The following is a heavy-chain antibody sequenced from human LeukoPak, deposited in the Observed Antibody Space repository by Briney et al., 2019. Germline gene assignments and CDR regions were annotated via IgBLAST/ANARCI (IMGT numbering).Heavy chain of an antibody. Sequence: SETLSLTCAVYGGSFSGYYWSWIRQPPGKGLEWIGEINHSGSTNYNPSLKSRVTISVDTSKNQSSLKLSSVTAADTAVYYCARGSIVVATFFDYWGQGTLVTVSS. V-gene: IGHV4-34*01. CDR2: INHSGST. CDR3: ARGSIVVATFFDY. CDR1: GGSFSGYY. J-gene: IGHJ4*02. D-gene: IGHD3-22*01.